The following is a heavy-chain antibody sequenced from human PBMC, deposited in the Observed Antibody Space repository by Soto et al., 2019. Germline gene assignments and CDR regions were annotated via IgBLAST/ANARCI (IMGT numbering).Heavy chain of an antibody. CDR2: IWYDGSNK. V-gene: IGHV3-33*01. D-gene: IGHD1-26*01. Sequence: QVQLVESGGGVVQPGRSLRLSCAATGFTFSHYGMHWVRQAPGKGLEWVAVIWYDGSNKYYADSVKGRCTISRDNSKNTVFLQMSILRCNDTAGYYCATKVGALYQSYAGMDVWGQGTTVTVSS. CDR3: ATKVGALYQSYAGMDV. J-gene: IGHJ6*02. CDR1: GFTFSHYG.